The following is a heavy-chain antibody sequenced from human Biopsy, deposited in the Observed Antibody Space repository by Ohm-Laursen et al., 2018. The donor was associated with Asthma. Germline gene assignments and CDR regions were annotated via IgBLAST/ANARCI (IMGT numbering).Heavy chain of an antibody. V-gene: IGHV3-33*01. J-gene: IGHJ6*02. Sequence: SLRLSCAAAGFTFSSYGMHWVRQAPGKGLEWVAVIWYDGSNKNYADSVKGRFTISRDNSKNTLYLQMNSLRAEDTAVYYCARGGLGYCSSTSCYQNYYYGMDVWGQGTTVTVSS. CDR3: ARGGLGYCSSTSCYQNYYYGMDV. CDR2: IWYDGSNK. D-gene: IGHD2-2*01. CDR1: GFTFSSYG.